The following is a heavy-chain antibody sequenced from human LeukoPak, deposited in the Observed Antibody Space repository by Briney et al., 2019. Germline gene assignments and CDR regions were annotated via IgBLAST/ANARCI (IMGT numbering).Heavy chain of an antibody. J-gene: IGHJ4*02. Sequence: SETLSLTCTVSGYSISSGYYWGWIRQPPGKGLEWIGSIYHSGSTYYNPSLKSRVTISVDTSKNQFSLKLSSVTAADTAVYYCARDLSAYYYDSSGYFLPGYWGQGTLVTVSS. CDR2: IYHSGST. CDR3: ARDLSAYYYDSSGYFLPGY. V-gene: IGHV4-38-2*02. D-gene: IGHD3-22*01. CDR1: GYSISSGYY.